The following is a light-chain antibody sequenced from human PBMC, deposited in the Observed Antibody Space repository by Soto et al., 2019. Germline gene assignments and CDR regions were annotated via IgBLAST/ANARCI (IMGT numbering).Light chain of an antibody. Sequence: EIVMTQSPATLSVSPGERATLSCRASQSVSNNVAWYQPKPGQAPRLLIYHAATRATGIPARFSGSGSGTEVTLTISSLQSEDFAVYYCQQYNEWPLTFGGGTQVESK. CDR2: HAA. CDR3: QQYNEWPLT. J-gene: IGKJ4*01. V-gene: IGKV3-15*01. CDR1: QSVSNN.